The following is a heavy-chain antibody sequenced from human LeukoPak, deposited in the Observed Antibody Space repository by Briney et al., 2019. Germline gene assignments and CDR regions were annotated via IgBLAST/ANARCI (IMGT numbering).Heavy chain of an antibody. CDR3: AREHDFLIDYSFDY. CDR2: INCGNGNT. D-gene: IGHD3-3*01. J-gene: IGHJ4*02. V-gene: IGHV1-3*01. CDR1: GYTFTTYS. Sequence: ASVKVSCKASGYTFTTYSILWVRQAPGQGLEWMGWINCGNGNTKYSQKLQGRLTITRDTSASTAYMELSSLRSEDTAVYYCAREHDFLIDYSFDYWGQGTLVTVSS.